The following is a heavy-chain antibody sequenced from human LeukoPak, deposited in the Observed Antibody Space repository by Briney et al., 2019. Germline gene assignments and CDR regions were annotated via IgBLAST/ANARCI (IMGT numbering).Heavy chain of an antibody. CDR3: ARGHVIRDAFDI. J-gene: IGHJ3*02. Sequence: ASVKVSCKASGFTFTSSAVQWVRQARGQRLEWIGWIVVGSGNTNYAQKFQERVTITRDMSTSTAYMELSSLRSEDTAVYYCARGHVIRDAFDIWGQGTMVTVSS. CDR2: IVVGSGNT. CDR1: GFTFTSSA. D-gene: IGHD3-16*02. V-gene: IGHV1-58*01.